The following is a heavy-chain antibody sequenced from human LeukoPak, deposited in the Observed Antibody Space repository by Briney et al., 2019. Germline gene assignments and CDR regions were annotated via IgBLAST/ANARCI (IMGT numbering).Heavy chain of an antibody. D-gene: IGHD2-15*01. CDR2: IDSNGNT. Sequence: SETLSPTCTVSGDSITTHPWSWVRQTSGKGLDYIGFIDSNGNTNYNPSLKTRVIISSDTSTNQISLTLNSVAAADTAVYYCSRLAKCDGNCYSFDLWGQGMLVTVSS. V-gene: IGHV4-59*11. CDR3: SRLAKCDGNCYSFDL. J-gene: IGHJ4*02. CDR1: GDSITTHP.